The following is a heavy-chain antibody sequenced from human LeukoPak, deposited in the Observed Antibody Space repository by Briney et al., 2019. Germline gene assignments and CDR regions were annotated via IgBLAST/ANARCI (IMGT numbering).Heavy chain of an antibody. Sequence: SETLSLTCTVSGGSISSSSYYWGWIRQPPGKGLEWIGSIYYSGSTYYNPSLKSRVTISVDTSKNQFSLKLSSVTAADTAVYYCARMVRGVIIDYYYGMDVWGQGTTVTVSS. D-gene: IGHD3-10*01. V-gene: IGHV4-39*07. CDR2: IYYSGST. CDR3: ARMVRGVIIDYYYGMDV. J-gene: IGHJ6*02. CDR1: GGSISSSSYY.